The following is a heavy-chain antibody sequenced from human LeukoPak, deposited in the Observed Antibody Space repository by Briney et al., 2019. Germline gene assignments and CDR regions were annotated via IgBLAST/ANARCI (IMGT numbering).Heavy chain of an antibody. Sequence: GGSLRLSCAASGFTFDDYAMHWVRQAPGKGPEWVSGISWNSGSIGYADSVKGRFTISRDNAKNSLYLQMNSLRAEDTALYYCARDRLADYYYYGMDVWGQGTTVTVSS. J-gene: IGHJ6*02. CDR2: ISWNSGSI. CDR3: ARDRLADYYYYGMDV. V-gene: IGHV3-9*01. CDR1: GFTFDDYA.